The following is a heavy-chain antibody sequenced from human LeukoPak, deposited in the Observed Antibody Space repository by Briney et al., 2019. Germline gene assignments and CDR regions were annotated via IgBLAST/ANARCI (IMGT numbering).Heavy chain of an antibody. J-gene: IGHJ4*02. CDR2: INPNSGGT. V-gene: IGHV1-2*02. CDR1: GYTFTGYY. D-gene: IGHD3-16*02. Sequence: ASVKVSCKASGYTFTGYYMHWVRQAPGQGLEWMGWINPNSGGTNYAQKFQGRVTMTRDTSISTAYMELSRLRSDDTAVYYCARVYYDYVWGSYRSTYFDYWGQGTPVTVSS. CDR3: ARVYYDYVWGSYRSTYFDY.